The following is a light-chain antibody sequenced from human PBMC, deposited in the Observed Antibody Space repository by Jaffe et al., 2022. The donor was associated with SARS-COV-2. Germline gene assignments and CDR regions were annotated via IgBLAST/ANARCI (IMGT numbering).Light chain of an antibody. Sequence: QSALTQPPSVSGSPGQSVTISCTGTSSDVGSNNRVSWYQQPPGTAPKLIIYEVSNRPSGVPDRFSGSKSGNTASLTISGLQSEDEAHYYCSLYRTSGTFVVFGGGTMLTVL. CDR2: EVS. V-gene: IGLV2-18*01. CDR1: SSDVGSNNR. CDR3: SLYRTSGTFVV. J-gene: IGLJ3*02.